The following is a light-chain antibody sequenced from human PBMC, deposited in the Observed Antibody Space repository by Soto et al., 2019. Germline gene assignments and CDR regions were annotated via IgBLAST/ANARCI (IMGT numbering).Light chain of an antibody. CDR1: SSDVGGYNI. CDR3: SSYTSSSTLYV. Sequence: QSVLTQPASGSGSPGQSITISCTGTSSDVGGYNIVSWYQHHPGKAPKLMIYEVSKRPSGVSNRFSGSKSGHTASLTIAGLQAEDEAAYYCSSYTSSSTLYVFGTGTKVPV. V-gene: IGLV2-14*01. CDR2: EVS. J-gene: IGLJ1*01.